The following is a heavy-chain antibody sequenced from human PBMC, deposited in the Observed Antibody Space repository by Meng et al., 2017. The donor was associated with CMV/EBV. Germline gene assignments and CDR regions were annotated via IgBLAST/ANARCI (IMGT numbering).Heavy chain of an antibody. CDR2: IYSGGSST. D-gene: IGHD3-10*01. CDR1: GFTFSSYA. CDR3: AKFSQGSGSYYRLNYYYGMDV. J-gene: IGHJ6*02. Sequence: GESLKISCAASGFTFSSYAMSWVRQAPGKGLEWVSVIYSGGSSTYYADSVKGRFTISRDNSKNTLYLQMNSLRAEDTAVYYCAKFSQGSGSYYRLNYYYGMDVWGQGTTVTVSS. V-gene: IGHV3-23*03.